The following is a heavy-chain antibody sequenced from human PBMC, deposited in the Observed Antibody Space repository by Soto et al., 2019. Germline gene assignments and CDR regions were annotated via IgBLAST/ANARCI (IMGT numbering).Heavy chain of an antibody. CDR3: ARDRAELPYYYYGMDV. CDR1: GGSISSSNW. J-gene: IGHJ6*02. CDR2: IYHSGST. D-gene: IGHD1-26*01. Sequence: QVQLQESGPGLVKPSGTLSLTCAVSGGSISSSNWWSWVRQPPGKGLEWIGEIYHSGSTNYNPSLNSRVTISVDKSKNQFSLKLSSVTAADTAVYYCARDRAELPYYYYGMDVWGQGTTVTVSS. V-gene: IGHV4-4*02.